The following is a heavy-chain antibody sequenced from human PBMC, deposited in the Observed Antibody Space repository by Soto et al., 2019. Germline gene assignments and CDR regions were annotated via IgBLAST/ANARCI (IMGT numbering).Heavy chain of an antibody. J-gene: IGHJ6*02. V-gene: IGHV3-21*01. Sequence: EVQLVESGGGLVKPGGSLRLSCAASGFTVSSYSMNWVRQAPGKGLEWVSSISSSSSYIYYADSVKGRFTISRDNAKNSLYLQMNSLRAEDTAVYYCARLGHYYYGMDVWGQGTTVTVSS. D-gene: IGHD6-6*01. CDR1: GFTVSSYS. CDR3: ARLGHYYYGMDV. CDR2: ISSSSSYI.